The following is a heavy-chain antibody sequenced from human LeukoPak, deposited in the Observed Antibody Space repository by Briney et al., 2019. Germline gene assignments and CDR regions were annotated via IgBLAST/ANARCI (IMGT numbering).Heavy chain of an antibody. Sequence: SETLPLTCTVSGGSLSSYYWSWIRQPAGKGLEWIGRIYTSGSTNYNPSLKSRVTMSVDTSKNQFSLKLSSVTAADTAVYYCARDVRIVGAAAFDIWGQGTMVTVSS. V-gene: IGHV4-4*07. CDR3: ARDVRIVGAAAFDI. CDR1: GGSLSSYY. CDR2: IYTSGST. J-gene: IGHJ3*02. D-gene: IGHD1-26*01.